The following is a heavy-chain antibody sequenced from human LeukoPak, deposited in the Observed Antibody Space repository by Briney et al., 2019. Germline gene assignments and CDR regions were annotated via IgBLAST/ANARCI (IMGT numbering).Heavy chain of an antibody. CDR2: INSDGSST. CDR3: ARVSSGSYHNPLYYYYGMDV. CDR1: GFTFSSYW. Sequence: GGSLRLSCAASGFTFSSYWMHWVRQAPGKGLVWVSRINSDGSSTSYADSVKGRFTIPRDNAKNTLYLQMNSLRAEYTAVYYCARVSSGSYHNPLYYYYGMDVWGQGTTVTVSS. V-gene: IGHV3-74*01. J-gene: IGHJ6*02. D-gene: IGHD3-10*01.